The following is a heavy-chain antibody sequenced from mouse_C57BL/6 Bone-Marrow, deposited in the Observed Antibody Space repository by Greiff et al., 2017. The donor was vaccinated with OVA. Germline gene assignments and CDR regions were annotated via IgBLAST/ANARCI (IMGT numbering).Heavy chain of an antibody. J-gene: IGHJ2*01. CDR2: IYPGDGDT. D-gene: IGHD3-2*02. Sequence: VVESGASVKISCKASGYAFSSYWMNWVKQRPGKGLEWIGQIYPGDGDTNYNGKFKGKATLTADKSSSTAYMQHSSLTSEDSAVYFCARAGAAQAYYFDYWGQGTTLTVSS. CDR1: GYAFSSYW. CDR3: ARAGAAQAYYFDY. V-gene: IGHV1-80*01.